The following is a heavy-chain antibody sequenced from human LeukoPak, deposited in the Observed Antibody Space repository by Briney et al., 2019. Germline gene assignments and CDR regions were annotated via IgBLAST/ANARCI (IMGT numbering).Heavy chain of an antibody. J-gene: IGHJ6*02. CDR2: INPNSGGT. CDR1: GYTFTGYY. D-gene: IGHD4-23*01. Sequence: ASVKASCKASGYTFTGYYMHWVRQAPGQGLEWMGWINPNSGGTNYAQKFQGRVTMTRDTSISTAYMELSRLRSDDTAVYYCARVDGDYDGNYYYYYGMDVWGQGTTVTVSS. V-gene: IGHV1-2*02. CDR3: ARVDGDYDGNYYYYYGMDV.